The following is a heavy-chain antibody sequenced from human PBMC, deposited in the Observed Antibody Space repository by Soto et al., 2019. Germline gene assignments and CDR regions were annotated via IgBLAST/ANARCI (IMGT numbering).Heavy chain of an antibody. CDR1: GFTLGSHR. V-gene: IGHV3-74*01. CDR2: IDTDGGGT. Sequence: DVQLVESGGGLVQPGGSLRVSCAASGFTLGSHRIHWVRQAPGKGLEWVSRIDTDGGGTSYADSVKGRFTISTDNAKNTVCMEMIGLRAEDTAVYYCDPVFDLWGQGIMVTVSS. CDR3: DPVFDL. J-gene: IGHJ5*02.